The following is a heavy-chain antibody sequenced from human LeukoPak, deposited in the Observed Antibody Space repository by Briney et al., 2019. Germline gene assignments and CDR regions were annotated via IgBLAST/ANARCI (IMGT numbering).Heavy chain of an antibody. CDR1: GYTFTSYG. CDR2: ISAYNGNT. D-gene: IGHD4-17*01. J-gene: IGHJ5*02. V-gene: IGHV1-18*01. CDR3: ARSRYGDYSP. Sequence: GASVKVSCKASGYTFTSYGISWVRQAPGQGLEWMGWISAYNGNTNYAQKFQGRVTMTRDTSTSTAYMELRSLRSEDTAVYFCARSRYGDYSPWGQGTLVIVSS.